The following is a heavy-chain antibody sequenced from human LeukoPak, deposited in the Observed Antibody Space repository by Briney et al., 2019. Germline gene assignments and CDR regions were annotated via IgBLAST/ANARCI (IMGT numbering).Heavy chain of an antibody. D-gene: IGHD6-6*01. V-gene: IGHV5-51*01. CDR3: ERTIEAPPLALDY. J-gene: IGHJ4*02. CDR1: GYSFTSYC. Sequence: GESPKIFCHGSGYSFTSYCIGWGRPMPGKGLEWMGINYPGDSDTRYSPSFKGQVTISADTSISTSYLKWSSEKASDTAMYFCERTIEAPPLALDYWGQGTLVSDSS. CDR2: NYPGDSDT.